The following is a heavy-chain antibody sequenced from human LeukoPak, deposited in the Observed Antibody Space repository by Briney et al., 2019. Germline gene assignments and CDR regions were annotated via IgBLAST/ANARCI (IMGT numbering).Heavy chain of an antibody. Sequence: ASVKVSCKASGYTFTSYGISWVRQAPGQGLEWMGWIIVYNGNTNYAQKLQGRVTMTTDTSTSTAYMELRSLRSDDTAVYYCARVTMVRGAMEDYYYGMDVWGQGTTVTVSS. CDR3: ARVTMVRGAMEDYYYGMDV. V-gene: IGHV1-18*01. CDR1: GYTFTSYG. D-gene: IGHD3-10*01. CDR2: IIVYNGNT. J-gene: IGHJ6*02.